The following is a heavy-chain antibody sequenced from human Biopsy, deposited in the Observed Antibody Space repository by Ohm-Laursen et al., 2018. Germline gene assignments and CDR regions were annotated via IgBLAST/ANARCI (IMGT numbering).Heavy chain of an antibody. CDR1: GFTFNKHA. CDR2: IWYDGSIE. D-gene: IGHD3-22*01. CDR3: ARDRLLYQYDSSGSDI. V-gene: IGHV3-33*01. Sequence: SLRLSRAAPGFTFNKHAMNWVRQAPGKGLEWVAVIWYDGSIEYYVDSVKGRFTISRDNYKNILYLQMNSLRVEDTAVYYCARDRLLYQYDSSGSDIWGQGTVVTVSS. J-gene: IGHJ3*02.